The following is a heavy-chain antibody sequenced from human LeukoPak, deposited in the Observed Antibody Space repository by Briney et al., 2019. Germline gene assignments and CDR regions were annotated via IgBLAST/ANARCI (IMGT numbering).Heavy chain of an antibody. CDR2: INHSGST. CDR3: ARGSTDSSSWYRGFDY. V-gene: IGHV4-34*01. Sequence: SETLSLTCAVYGGSFSGYYWSWIRQPPGKGLEWIGEINHSGSTNYNPSLKSRVTISVDTSKNQFSLKLSSVTAADTAVYYCARGSTDSSSWYRGFDYWGQGTLVTVSS. D-gene: IGHD6-13*01. J-gene: IGHJ4*02. CDR1: GGSFSGYY.